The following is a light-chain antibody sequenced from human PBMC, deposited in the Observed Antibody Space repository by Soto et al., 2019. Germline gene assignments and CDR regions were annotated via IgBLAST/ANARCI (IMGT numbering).Light chain of an antibody. CDR1: SSDVGSYNL. V-gene: IGLV2-23*02. J-gene: IGLJ2*01. CDR3: CSYAGSSTVL. Sequence: QSALTQPASVSGSPGQSITISCTGTSSDVGSYNLVSWYQQHPGKAPKLMIYEVSKRPSGVSNLFSGSKSGNTASLTISGLQAEDEAGYYCCSYAGSSTVLFGGGTKLTVL. CDR2: EVS.